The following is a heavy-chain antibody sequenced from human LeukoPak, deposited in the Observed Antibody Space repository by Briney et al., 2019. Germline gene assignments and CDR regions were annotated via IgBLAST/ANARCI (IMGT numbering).Heavy chain of an antibody. D-gene: IGHD5-18*01. CDR3: ARVVDTAMATVDY. CDR2: ISSSSSYI. J-gene: IGHJ4*02. CDR1: GFTFSSYS. Sequence: GGSLRLSCAASGFTFSSYSMNWVRQAPGKGLEWVSSISSSSSYIYYADSVKGRFTISRDNAKNSLYLQMNSLRAEDTAVYYCARVVDTAMATVDYWGQGTLVTVSS. V-gene: IGHV3-21*01.